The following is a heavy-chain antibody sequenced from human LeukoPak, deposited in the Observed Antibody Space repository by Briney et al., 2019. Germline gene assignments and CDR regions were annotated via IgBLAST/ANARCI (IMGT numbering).Heavy chain of an antibody. V-gene: IGHV4-31*03. J-gene: IGHJ3*02. Sequence: KASQTVSLTCTVSGGSISSGGYYWSWIRQQPGKGLEWIGYIYYSGSTFYNPSLKSRVTISVDTSKNQFSLKLSSVTAADTAVYYCARVNEDGGLAFDIWGQGTLVTVSS. CDR1: GGSISSGGYY. CDR3: ARVNEDGGLAFDI. D-gene: IGHD3-16*01. CDR2: IYYSGST.